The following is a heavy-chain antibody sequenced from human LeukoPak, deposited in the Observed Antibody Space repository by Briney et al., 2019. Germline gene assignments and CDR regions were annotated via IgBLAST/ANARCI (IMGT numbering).Heavy chain of an antibody. Sequence: PGGSLRLSCAASGFTFSSYAMHWVRQAPGKGLEWVAVISYDGSNQYYADSVKGRFTISRDNSKNTLYLQMNSLRAEDTAVYYCAREFDYWGQGTLVTVSS. J-gene: IGHJ4*02. CDR2: ISYDGSNQ. CDR1: GFTFSSYA. V-gene: IGHV3-30-3*01. CDR3: AREFDY.